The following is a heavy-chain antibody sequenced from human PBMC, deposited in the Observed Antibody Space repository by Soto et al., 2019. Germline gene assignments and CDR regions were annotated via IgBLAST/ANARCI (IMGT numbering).Heavy chain of an antibody. Sequence: PSETLSLTCAVYGGTFSGYYWTWIRQPPGKGLEWIGEINHSGSTKQNPSLKSRLSISVDTSKNQVSLKLRSVTAADTAVYYCVRSIALKLAVQRDAPDKYYFDSWGQGTLVTVS. CDR2: INHSGST. J-gene: IGHJ4*02. D-gene: IGHD2-21*01. CDR3: VRSIALKLAVQRDAPDKYYFDS. V-gene: IGHV4-34*01. CDR1: GGTFSGYY.